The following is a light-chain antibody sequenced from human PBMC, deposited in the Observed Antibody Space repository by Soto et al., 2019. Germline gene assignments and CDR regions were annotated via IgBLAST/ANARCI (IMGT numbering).Light chain of an antibody. CDR1: QAVGTS. CDR3: QQYYTYPLT. Sequence: DIQMTQSPSTLSASVGDRITITCRASQAVGTSLAWYQQRPGKAPQLLISDASNLRNWVPSRFSGSGSGTDFFLTITSLLPDDFATYFCQQYYTYPLTFGGGTKVDIK. J-gene: IGKJ4*01. V-gene: IGKV1-5*03. CDR2: DAS.